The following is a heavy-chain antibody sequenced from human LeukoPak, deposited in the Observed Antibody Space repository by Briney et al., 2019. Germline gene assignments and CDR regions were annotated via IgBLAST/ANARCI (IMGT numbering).Heavy chain of an antibody. CDR2: IYWDDDK. Sequence: SGPTLVKPTQTLTLTCTFSGFSLSTSGVGVGWIRQSPGKALEWLALIYWDDDKRYSPSLKNRLTITKDTSKNQVVLIMTNMDPVDTATYYCAHRPLYCDDSSGLSVSGEYFQHWGQSTLVTVSS. CDR1: GFSLSTSGVG. CDR3: AHRPLYCDDSSGLSVSGEYFQH. V-gene: IGHV2-5*02. D-gene: IGHD3-22*01. J-gene: IGHJ1*01.